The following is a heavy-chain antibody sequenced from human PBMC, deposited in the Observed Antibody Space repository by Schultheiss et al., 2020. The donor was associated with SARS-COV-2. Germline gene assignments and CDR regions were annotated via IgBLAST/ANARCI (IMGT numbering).Heavy chain of an antibody. CDR3: ARSPYYYYYMDV. V-gene: IGHV3-66*01. Sequence: GSLRLSCAASGFTVSSNYMSWVRQAPGKGLEWVSVIYSGGSTYYADSVKGRFTISRDNSKNTLYLQMNSLRAEDTAVYYCARSPYYYYYMDVWGKGTTVTVSS. CDR1: GFTVSSNY. CDR2: IYSGGST. J-gene: IGHJ6*03.